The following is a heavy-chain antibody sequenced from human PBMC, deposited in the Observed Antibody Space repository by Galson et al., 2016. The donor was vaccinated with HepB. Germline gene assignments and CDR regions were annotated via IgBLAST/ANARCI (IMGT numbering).Heavy chain of an antibody. J-gene: IGHJ4*02. CDR1: GFTFNTYS. CDR2: ISPSSRYI. Sequence: SLRLSCAASGFTFNTYSINWVRQAPGKGLAWVSSISPSSRYIYYADSLKGRFTISRDDAKNPLFLQMNNLRAEDTAVYYCARLAGYGGGYYFDFWGQGTLVTVSS. CDR3: ARLAGYGGGYYFDF. D-gene: IGHD1-26*01. V-gene: IGHV3-21*01.